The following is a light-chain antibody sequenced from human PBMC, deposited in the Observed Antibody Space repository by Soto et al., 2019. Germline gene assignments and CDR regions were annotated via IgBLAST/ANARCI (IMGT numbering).Light chain of an antibody. CDR2: EVI. Sequence: QSALTQRASVSGSPGQSITISCTGTSSDVAAYNFVSWYQQHPGEVPKLMIYEVIKRPSGISDRFSGSKSGNTASLTISGLQAEDEADYYCSAYTHSNTVIFGGGTKLTVL. V-gene: IGLV2-14*03. CDR3: SAYTHSNTVI. J-gene: IGLJ2*01. CDR1: SSDVAAYNF.